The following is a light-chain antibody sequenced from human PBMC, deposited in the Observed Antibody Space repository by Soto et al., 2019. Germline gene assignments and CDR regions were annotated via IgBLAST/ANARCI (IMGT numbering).Light chain of an antibody. Sequence: EIVLTQSPATLSLSPGERATLSCRASQRVSSYLAWYQQKPGQAPRLLIYDASNRATGIPARFSGSGSGTDFTLTISSLEPEDFAVYYCQQRSNWPWTLGQGTKVDIK. CDR3: QQRSNWPWT. CDR2: DAS. CDR1: QRVSSY. V-gene: IGKV3-11*01. J-gene: IGKJ1*01.